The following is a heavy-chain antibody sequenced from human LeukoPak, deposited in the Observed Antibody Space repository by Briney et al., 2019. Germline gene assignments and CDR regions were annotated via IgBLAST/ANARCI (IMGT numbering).Heavy chain of an antibody. CDR2: IKQDGSEK. D-gene: IGHD1-7*01. CDR1: GFTFSNYW. Sequence: GGSLRLSCAASGFTFSNYWMSWVRQAPGKGLQWVANIKQDGSEKYYVDSVKGRLTISRDNAKKSLYLQMNSLRAEDTAVNYCARDDDWNYEDYWGQGTLVTVSS. V-gene: IGHV3-7*01. J-gene: IGHJ4*02. CDR3: ARDDDWNYEDY.